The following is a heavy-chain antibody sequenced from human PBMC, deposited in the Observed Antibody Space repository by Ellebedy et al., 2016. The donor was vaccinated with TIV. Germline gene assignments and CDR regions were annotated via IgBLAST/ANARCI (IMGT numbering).Heavy chain of an antibody. Sequence: PGGSLRLSCAAHGFTFDNYAMSWVRQAPGKGLEWVSSISGSGAATYYADSVKGRFAISRDNFKNTLYLQMESLRAEDTAVYYCAKDPALVYDTSYYYLDFWGQGTLVSVSS. CDR1: GFTFDNYA. J-gene: IGHJ4*02. CDR2: ISGSGAAT. V-gene: IGHV3-23*01. CDR3: AKDPALVYDTSYYYLDF. D-gene: IGHD3-22*01.